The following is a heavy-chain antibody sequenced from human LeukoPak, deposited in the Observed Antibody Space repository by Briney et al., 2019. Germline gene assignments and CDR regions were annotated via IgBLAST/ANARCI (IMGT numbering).Heavy chain of an antibody. CDR3: ARDISDFWSGTASLYYYYGMDV. CDR1: SYTFTSYG. D-gene: IGHD3-3*01. V-gene: IGHV1-18*01. Sequence: ASVKVSCKASSYTFTSYGISWVRQAPGQGLEWMGWISAYNGNTNYAQKLQGRVTMTTDTSTSTAYMELRSLRSDDTAVYYCARDISDFWSGTASLYYYYGMDVWGQGTTVTVSS. CDR2: ISAYNGNT. J-gene: IGHJ6*02.